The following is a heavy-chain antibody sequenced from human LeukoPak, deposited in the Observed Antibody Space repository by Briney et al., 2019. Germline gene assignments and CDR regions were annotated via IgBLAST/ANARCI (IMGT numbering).Heavy chain of an antibody. CDR2: ISYDGTNK. CDR3: ARDGLVRGVDY. D-gene: IGHD3/OR15-3a*01. V-gene: IGHV3-30*03. J-gene: IGHJ4*02. Sequence: GRSLRLSCAASGFTFSSYGMHWVRQAPGKGLEWVAVISYDGTNKYYADSVKGRFTISRDNSKNTLYLQMNSLRAEDTAVYYCARDGLVRGVDYWGQGTLVTVSS. CDR1: GFTFSSYG.